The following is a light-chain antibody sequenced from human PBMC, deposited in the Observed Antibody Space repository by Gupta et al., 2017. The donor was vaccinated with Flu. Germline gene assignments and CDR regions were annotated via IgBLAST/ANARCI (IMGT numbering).Light chain of an antibody. V-gene: IGLV6-57*01. CDR2: EDN. CDR1: SGSIASNS. CDR3: HSYDTTNQV. Sequence: FMLTQPHSVSESPGKTLPISGTRSSGSIASNSVQWYQQHPGSSPTTVIYEDNQRPSGAPDRFSGSIDSSSNSASLTISGLQTEDEAEYYCHSYDTTNQVFGGGTQLTVL. J-gene: IGLJ3*02.